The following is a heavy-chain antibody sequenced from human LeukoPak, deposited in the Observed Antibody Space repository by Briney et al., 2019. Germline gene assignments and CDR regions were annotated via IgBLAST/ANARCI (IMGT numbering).Heavy chain of an antibody. V-gene: IGHV4-39*01. CDR3: ARQEYMITFGGVANILPNWFDP. Sequence: SETLSLTCTVSGGSISSSSYYWGWIRQPPGKGLEWIGSIYYSGSTYYNPSLKSRVTISVDTSKNQFSLKLSSVTAADTAVYYCARQEYMITFGGVANILPNWFDPWGQGTLVTVSS. J-gene: IGHJ5*02. D-gene: IGHD3-16*01. CDR2: IYYSGST. CDR1: GGSISSSSYY.